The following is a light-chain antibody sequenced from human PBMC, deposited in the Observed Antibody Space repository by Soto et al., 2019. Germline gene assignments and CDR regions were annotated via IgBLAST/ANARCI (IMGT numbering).Light chain of an antibody. V-gene: IGKV1D-12*01. CDR1: QSISTY. CDR2: AAS. Sequence: DIQMTQSPSSVSASVGDRVAITCRASQSISTYLVWYQQKPGKAPKSLIYAASSLLSGVPSRFSGSGSGTEFTLTISSLQPEDFAIYFCLQANRVPLSFGQGTRLEI. CDR3: LQANRVPLS. J-gene: IGKJ5*01.